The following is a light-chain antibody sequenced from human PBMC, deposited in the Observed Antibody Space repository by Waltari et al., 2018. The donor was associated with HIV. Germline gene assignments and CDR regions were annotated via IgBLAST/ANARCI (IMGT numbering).Light chain of an antibody. CDR1: RSNIGSTT. V-gene: IGLV1-44*01. CDR2: SHN. Sequence: QSVLTQPPSASGTPGQRVTISCSGSRSNIGSTTVNWYQQVPGTAPKLLIYSHNVRPSGVPDRFSGSNSGNTATLTISGTQAMDEADYYCQAWDSSTGVVFGGGTKLTVL. CDR3: QAWDSSTGVV. J-gene: IGLJ2*01.